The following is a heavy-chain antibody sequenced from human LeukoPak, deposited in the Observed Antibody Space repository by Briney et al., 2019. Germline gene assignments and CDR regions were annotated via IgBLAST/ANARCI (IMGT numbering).Heavy chain of an antibody. J-gene: IGHJ4*02. V-gene: IGHV1-69*05. Sequence: AVKVSCKASGGTFSSYAISWVRQAPGQGLEWMGGIIPIFGTANYAQKFQGRVTITTDESTSTAYMELSSLRSEETAVYYCPRNFQIGYSSGWYRFDYWGQGTLVTVSS. CDR1: GGTFSSYA. CDR2: IIPIFGTA. CDR3: PRNFQIGYSSGWYRFDY. D-gene: IGHD6-19*01.